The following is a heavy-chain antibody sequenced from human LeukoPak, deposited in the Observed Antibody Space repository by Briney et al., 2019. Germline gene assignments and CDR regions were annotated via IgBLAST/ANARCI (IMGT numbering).Heavy chain of an antibody. D-gene: IGHD1-26*01. CDR1: GFILGSYS. J-gene: IGHJ4*02. V-gene: IGHV3-48*01. CDR2: ISGDSGSI. Sequence: GGSLRLSCAASGFILGSYSMTWVRQAPGKGLEWISYISGDSGSIYYGDSVKGRFTISRDNAKNSLYLQMNSLRAEDTAVYYCARGADGSYTLFDYWGQGTLVTVSS. CDR3: ARGADGSYTLFDY.